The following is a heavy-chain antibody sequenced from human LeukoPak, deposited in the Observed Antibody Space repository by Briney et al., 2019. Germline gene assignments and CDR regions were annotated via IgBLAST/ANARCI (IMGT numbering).Heavy chain of an antibody. CDR1: GGSISSGGHY. CDR3: APSNTYYYDSSGYYPNIQFDY. V-gene: IGHV4-61*08. J-gene: IGHJ4*02. D-gene: IGHD3-22*01. CDR2: IYYSGST. Sequence: PSETLSLTCTVSGGSISSGGHYWSWIRQHPGKGLGWIGYIYYSGSTNYNPSLKSRVTISVDTSKNQFSLKLSSVTAADTAVYYCAPSNTYYYDSSGYYPNIQFDYWGQGTLVTVSS.